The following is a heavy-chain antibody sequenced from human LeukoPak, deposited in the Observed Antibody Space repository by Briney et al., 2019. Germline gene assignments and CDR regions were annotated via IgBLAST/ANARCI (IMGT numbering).Heavy chain of an antibody. CDR2: ISSSSTYI. CDR3: ARDLRYCSSTSCYDPNFDY. J-gene: IGHJ4*02. CDR1: GFTFTSYS. Sequence: GGSLRLSCAASGFTFTSYSMNWVRQAPGRGLEWVSSISSSSTYIYYADSVKGRFTISRDNAKNSLYLQMNSLRAEDTAVYYCARDLRYCSSTSCYDPNFDYWGQGTLVTVSS. V-gene: IGHV3-21*01. D-gene: IGHD2-2*01.